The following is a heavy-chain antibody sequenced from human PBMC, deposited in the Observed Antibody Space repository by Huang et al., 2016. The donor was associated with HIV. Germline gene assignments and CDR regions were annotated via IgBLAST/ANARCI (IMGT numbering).Heavy chain of an antibody. V-gene: IGHV4-34*04. CDR2: SNHAGIT. CDR1: GGSFSGYF. D-gene: IGHD3-16*01. J-gene: IGHJ5*01. Sequence: QVQLEQWGAGLLKPSETLSLTCAVYGGSFSGYFWNWIRQSPGKGLEGIGQSNHAGITDNNPSLKRRATITVDTSKNQFALKLTSVIAADTAIYYCAREIMISFGGPFDSWGHGNLVTVSS. CDR3: AREIMISFGGPFDS.